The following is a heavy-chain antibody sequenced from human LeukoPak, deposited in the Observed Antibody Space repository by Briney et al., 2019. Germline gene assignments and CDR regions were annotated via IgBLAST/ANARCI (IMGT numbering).Heavy chain of an antibody. J-gene: IGHJ6*02. CDR2: ISGSGGST. Sequence: PGGSLRLSCAASGFTITAYAMSWVRQAPGKGLEWVSAISGSGGSTYYADSVKGRFTISRDNSKNTLYLQMNSLRAEDTAVYYCAKEGIAASYGMDVWGQGTTVTVSS. CDR3: AKEGIAASYGMDV. D-gene: IGHD6-13*01. V-gene: IGHV3-23*01. CDR1: GFTITAYA.